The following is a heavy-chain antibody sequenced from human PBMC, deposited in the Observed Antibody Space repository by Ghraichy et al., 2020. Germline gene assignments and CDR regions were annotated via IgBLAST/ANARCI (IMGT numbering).Heavy chain of an antibody. CDR3: ARGQQLVSSYFDY. D-gene: IGHD6-6*01. Sequence: ASVKVSCKASGYNFISYYMHWVREAPGQGLEWMGLINVSGGGTTYAQKFQGRVTITADESTGTAYMELSSLRSEDTAVYYCARGQQLVSSYFDYWGQGTLVTVSS. J-gene: IGHJ4*02. V-gene: IGHV1-46*01. CDR1: GYNFISYY. CDR2: INVSGGGT.